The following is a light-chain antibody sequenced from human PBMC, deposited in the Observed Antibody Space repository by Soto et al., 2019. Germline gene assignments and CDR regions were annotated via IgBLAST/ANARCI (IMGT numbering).Light chain of an antibody. CDR1: QTVRNNY. J-gene: IGKJ4*01. V-gene: IGKV3-20*01. CDR2: GAS. Sequence: EIVLTQSPGTLSLSPGERATLSCRASQTVRNNYLAWYQQKPGQAPRLLIYGASSRATGIPDRFSGSGSGTDFTLTISRLEPEDFAVYYCQQYGGSPLTFGGGTKVDIK. CDR3: QQYGGSPLT.